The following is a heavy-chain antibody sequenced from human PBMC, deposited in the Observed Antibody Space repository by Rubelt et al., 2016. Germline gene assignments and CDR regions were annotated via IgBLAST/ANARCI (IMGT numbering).Heavy chain of an antibody. D-gene: IGHD1-14*01. CDR1: GYSFTGYW. J-gene: IGHJ6*02. V-gene: IGHV5-51*01. Sequence: EVQLVQSGAEVKKPGESLKISCKASGYSFTGYWIGWVRQVAGKGLEWVGGIYPDDSDARYSTSFQGQVPISVAKSITTPYVQGSSLKASDTGMYYCATDRYYVMDVWGQGTTVTVSS. CDR2: IYPDDSDA. CDR3: ATDRYYVMDV.